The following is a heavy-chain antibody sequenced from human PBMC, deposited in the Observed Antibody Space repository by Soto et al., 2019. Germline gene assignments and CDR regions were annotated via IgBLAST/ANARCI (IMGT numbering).Heavy chain of an antibody. CDR1: GGSFSGYY. J-gene: IGHJ5*02. CDR3: ARGSYDFWSGYCNWFDP. D-gene: IGHD3-3*01. Sequence: SETLSLTCAVYGGSFSGYYGSWIRQPPGKGLEWIGEINHSGSTNYNPSLKSRVTISVDTSKNQFSLKLSSVTAADTAVYYCARGSYDFWSGYCNWFDPWGQGTLVTSPQ. CDR2: INHSGST. V-gene: IGHV4-34*01.